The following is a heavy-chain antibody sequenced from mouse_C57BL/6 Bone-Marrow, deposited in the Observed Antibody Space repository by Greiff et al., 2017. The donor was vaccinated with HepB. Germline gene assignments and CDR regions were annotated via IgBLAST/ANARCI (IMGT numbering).Heavy chain of an antibody. Sequence: VQGVESGAELVRPGASVTLSCKASGYTFTDYEMHWVKQTPVHGLEWIGAIDPETGGTAYNQKFKGKAILTADKSSSTAYMELRSLTSEDSAVYYCTMYYYGSSYWYFDVWGTGTTVTVSS. J-gene: IGHJ1*03. D-gene: IGHD1-1*01. V-gene: IGHV1-15*01. CDR1: GYTFTDYE. CDR2: IDPETGGT. CDR3: TMYYYGSSYWYFDV.